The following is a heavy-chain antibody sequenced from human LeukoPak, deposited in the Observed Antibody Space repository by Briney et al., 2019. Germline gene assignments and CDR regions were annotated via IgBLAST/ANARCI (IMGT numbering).Heavy chain of an antibody. CDR3: ARDGFGYCSSTSCPKRDY. D-gene: IGHD2-2*01. CDR1: GGTFSSYA. Sequence: GASVKVSCKASGGTFSSYAISWVRQAPGQGLEWMGRIIPIFGTANYAQKFQGRVTITADKSTSTAYMELSSLRSEDTAVYYCARDGFGYCSSTSCPKRDYWDQGTLVTVSS. CDR2: IIPIFGTA. J-gene: IGHJ4*02. V-gene: IGHV1-69*06.